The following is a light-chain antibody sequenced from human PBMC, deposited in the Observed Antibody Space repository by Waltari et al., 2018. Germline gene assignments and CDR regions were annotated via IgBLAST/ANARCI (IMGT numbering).Light chain of an antibody. V-gene: IGKV2-29*02. CDR2: EIS. CDR3: MQGLDFPWT. J-gene: IGKJ1*01. Sequence: EIVMTQTPLSLPVTPGEPASISCRSSQSLLHSIGKTFFYWYFQKPGQSPQLLIYEISKRASGVPDRFTGSGSGTDFTLTISRVEAEDVGLYYCMQGLDFPWTFGQGTKVEIK. CDR1: QSLLHSIGKTF.